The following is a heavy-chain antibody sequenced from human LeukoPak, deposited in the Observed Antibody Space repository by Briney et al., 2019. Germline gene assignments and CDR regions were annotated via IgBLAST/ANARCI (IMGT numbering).Heavy chain of an antibody. CDR3: ARDRFRRDGYNYGRDGAFDI. V-gene: IGHV3-66*01. D-gene: IGHD5-24*01. CDR1: GFTVSSNY. J-gene: IGHJ3*02. Sequence: GGSLRLSCAASGFTVSSNYMSWVRPAPGKGLEWVSVIYSGGSIYYADSVKGRFTISRDNSKNTLYLQMNSLRAEDTAVYYCARDRFRRDGYNYGRDGAFDIWGQGTMVTASS. CDR2: IYSGGSI.